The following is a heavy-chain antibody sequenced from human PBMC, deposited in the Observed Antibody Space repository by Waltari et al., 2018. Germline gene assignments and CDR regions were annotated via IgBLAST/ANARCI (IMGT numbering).Heavy chain of an antibody. V-gene: IGHV4-59*01. D-gene: IGHD2-15*01. Sequence: QVQLQESGPGLVKPSETLSLTCTVSGGSISSYYWSWIRQPPGKGLEWIGYIYYSGSTNYNPSLKSRVTISVDTSKNQFSLKLSSVTAADTAVYYCASTAMGAANRWYYFDYWGQGTLVTVSS. J-gene: IGHJ4*02. CDR2: IYYSGST. CDR1: GGSISSYY. CDR3: ASTAMGAANRWYYFDY.